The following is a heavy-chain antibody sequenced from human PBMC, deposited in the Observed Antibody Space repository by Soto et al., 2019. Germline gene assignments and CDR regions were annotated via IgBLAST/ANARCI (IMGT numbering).Heavy chain of an antibody. Sequence: QITLKESGPTLVNPTQTLTLTCTFSGFSLSTSGVGVGWIRQPPGKALEWLALIYWNDDKRYSPSLKSRLTITKDTSKNQVVLTMTNMDPVDTATYYCAHLLPLSDYDILTGYPDYWGQGTLVTVSS. D-gene: IGHD3-9*01. CDR1: GFSLSTSGVG. CDR3: AHLLPLSDYDILTGYPDY. V-gene: IGHV2-5*01. J-gene: IGHJ4*02. CDR2: IYWNDDK.